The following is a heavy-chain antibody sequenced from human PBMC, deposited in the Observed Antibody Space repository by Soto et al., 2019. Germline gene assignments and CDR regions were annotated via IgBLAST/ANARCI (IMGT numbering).Heavy chain of an antibody. Sequence: ASVKVSCKASGYTFTSYCSSWVRQAPGQGLEWMGWISAYNGNTNYAQSLQGRVTMTTDTSTTTAYMELRSLKSDDTAVYYCARVSPSSRAAEPWGQGTLVTV. CDR3: ARVSPSSRAAEP. CDR2: ISAYNGNT. J-gene: IGHJ4*02. CDR1: GYTFTSYC. D-gene: IGHD6-13*01. V-gene: IGHV1-18*01.